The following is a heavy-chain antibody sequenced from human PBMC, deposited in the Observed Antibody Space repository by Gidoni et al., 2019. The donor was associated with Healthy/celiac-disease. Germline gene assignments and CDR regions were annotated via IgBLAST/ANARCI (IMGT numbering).Heavy chain of an antibody. V-gene: IGHV4-34*01. CDR1: GGSFSVYY. J-gene: IGHJ5*02. CDR3: ARGMVQGSNWFDP. D-gene: IGHD3-10*01. Sequence: QVQLQQWGAGLLKPSATLSLTCAVYGGSFSVYYWSWIRQPPGKGLEWIGELNHSGSTNYNPSLKSRVTISVDTSKNQFSLKLSSVTAADTAVYYCARGMVQGSNWFDPWGQGTLVTVSS. CDR2: LNHSGST.